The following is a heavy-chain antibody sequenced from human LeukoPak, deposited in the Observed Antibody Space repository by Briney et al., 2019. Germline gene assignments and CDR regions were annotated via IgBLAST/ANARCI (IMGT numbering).Heavy chain of an antibody. V-gene: IGHV3-23*01. D-gene: IGHD3-10*01. Sequence: PGGSLRLSCAASGFTFSTSAMSWVRQAPGKGLEWVSAISGSGGNTYYADSVKGRVTISRDNSKKTVYLKMKSLRAEDTAVYYCAKWFAQGGSGRYVDYWGQGTLVTVSS. CDR1: GFTFSTSA. CDR3: AKWFAQGGSGRYVDY. CDR2: ISGSGGNT. J-gene: IGHJ4*02.